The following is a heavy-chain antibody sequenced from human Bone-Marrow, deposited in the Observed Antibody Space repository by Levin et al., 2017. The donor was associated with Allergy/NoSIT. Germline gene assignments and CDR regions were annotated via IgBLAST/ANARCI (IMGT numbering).Heavy chain of an antibody. CDR1: GFTFGTHD. J-gene: IGHJ3*02. CDR3: ARYNYEYNALDI. CDR2: IGTAGDT. V-gene: IGHV3-13*01. D-gene: IGHD5-18*01. Sequence: GESLKISCAASGFTFGTHDMHWVRQGTGKGLEWVSTIGTAGDTYYPDSVRGRFTISRENAKNSLYLQMNGLSAGDTAVYYCARYNYEYNALDIWGQGTMVTVSS.